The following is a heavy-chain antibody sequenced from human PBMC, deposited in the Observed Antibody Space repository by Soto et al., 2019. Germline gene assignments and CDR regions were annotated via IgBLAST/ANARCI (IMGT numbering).Heavy chain of an antibody. J-gene: IGHJ4*02. CDR1: GFTFSSYA. V-gene: IGHV3-23*01. CDR2: ISGSGGST. Sequence: GGSLRLSCAASGFTFSSYAMGWVRQAPGKGLEWVSAISGSGGSTYYADSVKGRFTISRDNSKNTLYLQMNSLRAEDTAVYYCATTLYDFWSGYYTATTPFDYWGQGTLVTVSS. D-gene: IGHD3-3*01. CDR3: ATTLYDFWSGYYTATTPFDY.